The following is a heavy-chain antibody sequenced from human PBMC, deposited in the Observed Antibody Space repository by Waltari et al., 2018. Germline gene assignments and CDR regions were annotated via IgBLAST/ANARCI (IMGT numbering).Heavy chain of an antibody. CDR2: ISLSGSN. CDR3: ARRSGSYFDS. J-gene: IGHJ4*02. V-gene: IGHV4-4*02. CDR1: GSSTSGSPW. D-gene: IGHD1-26*01. Sequence: QVQLQESGPGLVKPSGTLSLTCAVSGSSTSGSPWWNWVRQPPGKGLEWIGEISLSGSNNLNPALKSRVIISLDKSKTQFALRLSSVTAADTAVYYCARRSGSYFDSWGQGAPVTVSS.